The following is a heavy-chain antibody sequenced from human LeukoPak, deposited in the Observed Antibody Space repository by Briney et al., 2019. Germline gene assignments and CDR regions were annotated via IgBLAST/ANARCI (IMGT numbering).Heavy chain of an antibody. Sequence: GGSLRLSCVASGFTFSRHDMNWVRQAPGKGLEWVAVISYDGSNKYYADSVKGRFTISRDNSKNTLYLQMNNLRDDDTAVHYCARGRTMENYWGQGTLVTISS. J-gene: IGHJ4*02. V-gene: IGHV3-30*03. D-gene: IGHD3-10*01. CDR2: ISYDGSNK. CDR3: ARGRTMENY. CDR1: GFTFSRHD.